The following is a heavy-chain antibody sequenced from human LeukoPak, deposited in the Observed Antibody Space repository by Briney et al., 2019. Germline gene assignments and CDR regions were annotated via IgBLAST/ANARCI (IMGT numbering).Heavy chain of an antibody. CDR3: ARDYGSGSYHAFDI. CDR2: IWSDGSNE. V-gene: IGHV3-33*01. D-gene: IGHD3-10*01. CDR1: GFTLSGYG. Sequence: GGSLRLSCVASGFTLSGYGMHWVRQAPGKGLEWVALIWSDGSNENYIDSVKGRFTISRDNAKNTQYLQMNSLRVEDTALYYCARDYGSGSYHAFDIWGQGTMVTVSS. J-gene: IGHJ3*02.